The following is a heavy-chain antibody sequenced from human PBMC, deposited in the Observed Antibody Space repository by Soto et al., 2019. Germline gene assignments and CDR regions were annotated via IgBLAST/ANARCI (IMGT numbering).Heavy chain of an antibody. Sequence: GGSLRLSCAASGFTFSTFSMNWVRQAPGKGLEWVSYISSSSTTIYYAESVKGRFTISRDNAKSSLYLQMNSLRAEDTAVYYCAIHPIWFGELSTNWFDPWGQGTLVTVSS. D-gene: IGHD3-10*01. CDR1: GFTFSTFS. CDR3: AIHPIWFGELSTNWFDP. V-gene: IGHV3-48*01. J-gene: IGHJ5*02. CDR2: ISSSSTTI.